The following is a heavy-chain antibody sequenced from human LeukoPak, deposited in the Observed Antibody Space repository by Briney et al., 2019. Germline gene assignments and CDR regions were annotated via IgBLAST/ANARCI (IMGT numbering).Heavy chain of an antibody. CDR1: GYSFSSFW. D-gene: IGHD7-27*01. CDR3: ARLNWGAFDI. CDR2: IYPGDSDT. J-gene: IGHJ3*02. Sequence: PGGSQRLSCKGSGYSFSSFWIAWVRQMPGKGLEWMGIIYPGDSDTRYSPSLKGQVTISDDKSTSTAYLQWSSLKASDTAMYYCARLNWGAFDIWGQGTMVTISS. V-gene: IGHV5-51*01.